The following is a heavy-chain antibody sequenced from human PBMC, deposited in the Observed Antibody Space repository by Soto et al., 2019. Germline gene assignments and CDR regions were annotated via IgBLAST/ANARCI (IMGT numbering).Heavy chain of an antibody. V-gene: IGHV1-69*02. CDR2: IIPILGIA. CDR1: GGTFSSYT. J-gene: IGHJ4*02. Sequence: QVQLVQSGAEVKKPGSSVKVSCKASGGTFSSYTISWVRQAPGQGLEWMGRIIPILGIANYAQKFQGRVTXIADKSTSTAYMELSSLRSEDTAVYYCATRYGSFDYWGQGTLVTVSS. D-gene: IGHD1-20*01. CDR3: ATRYGSFDY.